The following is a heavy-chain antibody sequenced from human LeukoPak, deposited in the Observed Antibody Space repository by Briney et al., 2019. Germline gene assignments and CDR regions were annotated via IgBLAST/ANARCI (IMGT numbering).Heavy chain of an antibody. CDR2: INHSGST. CDR1: GGSFSGYY. V-gene: IGHV4-34*01. J-gene: IGHJ6*03. Sequence: SETLSLTCAVYGGSFSGYYWSWIRQPPGKGLEWIGEINHSGSTNYNPSLKSRVTISLDTSKNQFSLKLSSVTAADTAIYYCARQNFYRYCRSASCYRPYYYYYTDVWGKGTTVTISS. CDR3: ARQNFYRYCRSASCYRPYYYYYTDV. D-gene: IGHD2-2*01.